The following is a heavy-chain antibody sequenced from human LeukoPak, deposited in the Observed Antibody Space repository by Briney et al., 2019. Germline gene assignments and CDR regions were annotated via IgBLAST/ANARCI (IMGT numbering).Heavy chain of an antibody. D-gene: IGHD2-21*02. CDR1: GFTFSTYW. J-gene: IGHJ4*02. CDR2: IHPDGNEK. CDR3: AWGDDFSGDY. V-gene: IGHV3-7*04. Sequence: PGGSLRLSCTASGFTFSTYWMSWVRQAPGKGLEWVANIHPDGNEKYHVDSVKGRFTISRDNAKNSLYLQMNSLRVEDTAVYYCAWGDDFSGDYWGQGTLVTVSS.